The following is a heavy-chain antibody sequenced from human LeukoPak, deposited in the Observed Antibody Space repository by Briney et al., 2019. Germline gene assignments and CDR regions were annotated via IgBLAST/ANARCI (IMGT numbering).Heavy chain of an antibody. CDR2: INPKSGDT. J-gene: IGHJ4*02. D-gene: IGHD1-26*01. CDR1: GYTFTDYY. CDR3: ARGGGSYHTDY. V-gene: IGHV1-2*02. Sequence: ASVKVSCKASGYTFTDYYMHWVRQAPGQGLEWMGWINPKSGDTRYAQKFQGRVTMTRDTSVSTACMEVTSLISDDTAVYYCARGGGSYHTDYWGQGTLVTVSS.